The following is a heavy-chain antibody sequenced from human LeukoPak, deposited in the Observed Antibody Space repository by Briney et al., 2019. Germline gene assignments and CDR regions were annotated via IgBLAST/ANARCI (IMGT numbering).Heavy chain of an antibody. CDR2: IYYSGST. Sequence: SETLSLTCTVSGGSISSYYWSWIRQPPGKGLEWIAYIYYSGSTNYNPSLKSRVTISVDTSKNQFSLKLSSVTAADTAVYYCARAHYYGSGSYNWFDPWGQGALVTVSS. V-gene: IGHV4-59*08. J-gene: IGHJ5*02. CDR3: ARAHYYGSGSYNWFDP. D-gene: IGHD3-10*01. CDR1: GGSISSYY.